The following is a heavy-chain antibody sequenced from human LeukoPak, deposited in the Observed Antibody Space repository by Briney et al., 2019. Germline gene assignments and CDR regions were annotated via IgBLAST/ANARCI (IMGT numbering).Heavy chain of an antibody. V-gene: IGHV3-30-3*01. CDR1: GFTFSSYA. D-gene: IGHD3-22*01. CDR3: ARDPDSSGYYYGGYFQH. J-gene: IGHJ1*01. Sequence: GGSLRLSCAASGFTFSSYAMHWVRHAPGKGREWLAVISYDGSNKYYADSVKGRFTISRDNSKNTLYLKMNSLRAEDTAVYYCARDPDSSGYYYGGYFQHWGQGTLVTVSS. CDR2: ISYDGSNK.